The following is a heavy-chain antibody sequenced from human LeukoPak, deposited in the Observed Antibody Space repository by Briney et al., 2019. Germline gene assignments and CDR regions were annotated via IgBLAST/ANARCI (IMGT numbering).Heavy chain of an antibody. CDR3: AKSVAPTGLPGENNWFDP. CDR2: ISTYNGNT. V-gene: IGHV1-18*01. J-gene: IGHJ5*02. D-gene: IGHD3-16*01. Sequence: ASVKVSCKASGYTFTSFGISWVRQAPGQGLEWMAWISTYNGNTNYAQKLQGRITMTTDTSTSTAYMELRSLRSDDTAVYYCAKSVAPTGLPGENNWFDPWGQGTLVTVSS. CDR1: GYTFTSFG.